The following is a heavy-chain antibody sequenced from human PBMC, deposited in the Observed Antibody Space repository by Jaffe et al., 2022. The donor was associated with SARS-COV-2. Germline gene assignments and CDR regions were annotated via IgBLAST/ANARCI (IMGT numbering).Heavy chain of an antibody. Sequence: QLQLQDSGPGLVKPSETLSLTCTVSGGSISSSSYYWGWIRQPPGKGLEWIGSIYYSGSTYYNPSLKSRVTISVDTSKNQFSLKLSSVTAADTAVYYCARPTALYSSSWYYFDYWGQGTLVTVSS. D-gene: IGHD6-13*01. J-gene: IGHJ4*02. CDR3: ARPTALYSSSWYYFDY. CDR2: IYYSGST. CDR1: GGSISSSSYY. V-gene: IGHV4-39*01.